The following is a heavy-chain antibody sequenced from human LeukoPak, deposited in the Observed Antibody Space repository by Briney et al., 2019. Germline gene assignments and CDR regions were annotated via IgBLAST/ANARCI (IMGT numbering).Heavy chain of an antibody. V-gene: IGHV4-59*01. CDR2: IYYSGST. CDR1: GGSISSYY. Sequence: SETLSLTCTVSGGSISSYYWSWIRQPPGKGLEWIGYIYYSGSTNYNPSLKSRVTISVDTTKNQFSLKLSSVTSADTAVYYCARVELVSYWFDPCGEGTLVTVSS. D-gene: IGHD6-13*01. J-gene: IGHJ5*02. CDR3: ARVELVSYWFDP.